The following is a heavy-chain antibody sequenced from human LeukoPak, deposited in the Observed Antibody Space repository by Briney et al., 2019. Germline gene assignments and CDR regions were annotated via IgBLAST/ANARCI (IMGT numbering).Heavy chain of an antibody. V-gene: IGHV3-21*01. CDR1: GFTFSTYS. CDR2: ISDDSNYI. D-gene: IGHD6-13*01. CDR3: ARVGQQRNYYYYYMDV. Sequence: PGGSLRLSCAASGFTFSTYSGNWIRQAPGKGLEWVSSISDDSNYIFYADSVKGRFTISRDNAKNSLYLQMNSLRAEDTAVYYCARVGQQRNYYYYYMDVWGKGTTVTISS. J-gene: IGHJ6*03.